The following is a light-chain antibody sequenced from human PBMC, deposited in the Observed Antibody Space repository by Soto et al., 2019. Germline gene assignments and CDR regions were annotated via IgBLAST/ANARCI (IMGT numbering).Light chain of an antibody. Sequence: IVLMQSPATLSLSLGERATLSCRASRSLSSDYLAWYQQKPGQAPRLLFYDASRRATGTPDRFSVSGSGTDFTLTISRLEPGDFAVYYCQQYGDSPRSFGQGTKVDIK. CDR1: RSLSSDY. CDR2: DAS. CDR3: QQYGDSPRS. V-gene: IGKV3-20*01. J-gene: IGKJ1*01.